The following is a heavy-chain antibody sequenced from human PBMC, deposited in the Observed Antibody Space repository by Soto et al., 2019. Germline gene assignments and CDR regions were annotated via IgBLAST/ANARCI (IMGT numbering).Heavy chain of an antibody. Sequence: QVHLVESGGGVVQPGRSLRLSCAASAFNFSNYGMHWVRQAPGKGLEWVAYITYDGSNEFYADSVKGRFTISRDNSKNALFLQMNSLRPEDTAVYYSRAVPINNDNTPVRDYWGQGALVTVSS. CDR3: RAVPINNDNTPVRDY. V-gene: IGHV3-30*03. CDR2: ITYDGSNE. CDR1: AFNFSNYG. J-gene: IGHJ4*02. D-gene: IGHD6-19*01.